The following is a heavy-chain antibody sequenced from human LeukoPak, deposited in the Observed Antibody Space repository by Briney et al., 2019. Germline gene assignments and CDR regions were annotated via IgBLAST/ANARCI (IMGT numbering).Heavy chain of an antibody. CDR3: ARETSYSSFDY. J-gene: IGHJ4*02. V-gene: IGHV3-33*08. D-gene: IGHD6-19*01. CDR2: IWYGGSNK. CDR1: GFTFSSYG. Sequence: GGSLRLSCAASGFTFSSYGLHWVRQAPGKGREWVAVIWYGGSNKYYADSVKGRFTISRDNSKNTLYLQMNSLRAEDTAVYYCARETSYSSFDYWGQGTLVTVSS.